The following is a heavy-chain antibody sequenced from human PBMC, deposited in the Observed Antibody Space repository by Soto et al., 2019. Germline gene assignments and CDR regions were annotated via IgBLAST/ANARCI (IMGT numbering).Heavy chain of an antibody. D-gene: IGHD2-8*01. CDR3: ARWWMYATRFDP. Sequence: SETLSLTCTVSGGSISSGGDSWSWIRQPPGKGLEWIGYIYHSGSTYYNPSLKSRVTISVDRSKNQFSLKLSSVTAADTAVYYCARWWMYATRFDPWGQGTLVTVSS. V-gene: IGHV4-30-2*01. CDR1: GGSISSGGDS. CDR2: IYHSGST. J-gene: IGHJ5*02.